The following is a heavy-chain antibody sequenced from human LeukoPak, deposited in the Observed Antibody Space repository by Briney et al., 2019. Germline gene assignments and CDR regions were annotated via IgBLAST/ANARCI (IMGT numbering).Heavy chain of an antibody. CDR2: INHSGST. D-gene: IGHD6-19*01. Sequence: SETLSLTCAVYGGSFSGYYWSWIRQPPGKGLEWIGEINHSGSTNHNPSLKSRVTISADTSKNQFSLKLSSVTAADTAVYYCAREPLAVGRLRLYYFDYWGQGTLVTVSS. J-gene: IGHJ4*02. CDR1: GGSFSGYY. V-gene: IGHV4-34*01. CDR3: AREPLAVGRLRLYYFDY.